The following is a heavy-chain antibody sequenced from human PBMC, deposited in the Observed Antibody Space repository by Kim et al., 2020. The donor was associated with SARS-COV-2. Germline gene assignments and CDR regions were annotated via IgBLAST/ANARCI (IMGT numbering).Heavy chain of an antibody. D-gene: IGHD3-10*01. CDR3: ARGLRGIGGRYFDL. Sequence: SETLSLTCAVYGGSFSGYYWSWIRQPPGKGLEWIGEINHSGSTNYNPSLKSRVTISVDTSKNQFSLKLSSVTAADTAVYYCARGLRGIGGRYFDLWGRGTLVTVSS. CDR2: INHSGST. CDR1: GGSFSGYY. V-gene: IGHV4-34*01. J-gene: IGHJ2*01.